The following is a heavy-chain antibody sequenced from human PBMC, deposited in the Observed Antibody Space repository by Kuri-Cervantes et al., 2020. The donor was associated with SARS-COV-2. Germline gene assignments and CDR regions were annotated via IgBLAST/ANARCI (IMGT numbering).Heavy chain of an antibody. J-gene: IGHJ5*02. CDR1: GGSFSGYY. Sequence: GSLRLSCAVYGGSFSGYYWSWIRQPPGKGLEWIGEINHSGSTNYNPSLKSRVTISVDTSKNQFSLKLSSVTAADTAVYYCARAPRYIVVVPAGGNWFDPWGQGTLVTGSS. CDR3: ARAPRYIVVVPAGGNWFDP. V-gene: IGHV4-34*01. CDR2: INHSGST. D-gene: IGHD2-2*01.